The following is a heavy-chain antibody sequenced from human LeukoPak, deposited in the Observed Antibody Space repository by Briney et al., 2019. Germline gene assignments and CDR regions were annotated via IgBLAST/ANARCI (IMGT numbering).Heavy chain of an antibody. CDR2: ISTSSRYI. CDR3: ARADCSGSTCYLRHSWFDP. V-gene: IGHV3-21*06. Sequence: NPGGSLRLSCAASGFTLSTFDMNWVRQAPGKGLEWVSSISTSSRYIYYRDSVKGRFTISRDDAKNSLYLQMNSLTVEDTAVYYWARADCSGSTCYLRHSWFDPWGQGTLVTVSS. J-gene: IGHJ5*02. D-gene: IGHD2-2*01. CDR1: GFTLSTFD.